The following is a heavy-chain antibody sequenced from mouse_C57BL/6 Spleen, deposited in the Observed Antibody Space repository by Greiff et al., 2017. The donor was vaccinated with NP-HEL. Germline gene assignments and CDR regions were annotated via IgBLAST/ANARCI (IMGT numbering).Heavy chain of an antibody. CDR2: IDPSDSYT. D-gene: IGHD2-5*01. CDR3: ARRLYSNYDYAMDY. J-gene: IGHJ4*01. V-gene: IGHV1-69*01. CDR1: GYTFTSYW. Sequence: VQLQQPGAELVMPGASVKLSCKASGYTFTSYWMHWVKQRPGQGLEWIGEIDPSDSYTNYNQKFKGKSTLTVDKSSSTAYMQLSSLTSEDSAVYYCARRLYSNYDYAMDYWGQGTSVTVSS.